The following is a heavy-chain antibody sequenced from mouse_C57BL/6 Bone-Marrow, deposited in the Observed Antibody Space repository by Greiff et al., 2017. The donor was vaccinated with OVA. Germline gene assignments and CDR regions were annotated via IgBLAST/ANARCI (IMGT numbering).Heavy chain of an antibody. CDR2: ISSGGDYI. J-gene: IGHJ3*01. CDR1: GFTFSSYA. D-gene: IGHD2-4*01. CDR3: TRLYYDYAWFAY. V-gene: IGHV5-9-1*02. Sequence: EVQGVESGEGLVKPGGSLKLSCAASGFTFSSYAMSWVRQTPEKRLEWVAYISSGGDYIYYADTVKGRFTISRDNARNTLYLQMSSLKSEDTAMYYCTRLYYDYAWFAYWGQGTLVTVSA.